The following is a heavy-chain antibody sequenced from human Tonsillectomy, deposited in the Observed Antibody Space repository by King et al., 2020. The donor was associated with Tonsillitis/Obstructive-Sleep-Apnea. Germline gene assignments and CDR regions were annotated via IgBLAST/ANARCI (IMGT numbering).Heavy chain of an antibody. V-gene: IGHV1-46*01. D-gene: IGHD2-2*02. CDR2: INPSGGST. Sequence: VQLVESGAEVKKPGASVKVSCKASGYTFTSYYMHWVRQAPGQGLEWMGIINPSGGSTSYAQKFQGRVTMTRDTSTSTVYMELSSLRSEDTAVYYCAAGVVPAAIVGDFDNWGQGTLVTVSS. CDR3: AAGVVPAAIVGDFDN. CDR1: GYTFTSYY. J-gene: IGHJ4*02.